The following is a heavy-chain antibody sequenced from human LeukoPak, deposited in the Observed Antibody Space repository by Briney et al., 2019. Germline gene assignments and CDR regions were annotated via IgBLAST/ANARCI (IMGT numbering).Heavy chain of an antibody. J-gene: IGHJ3*02. CDR1: GDSTSSYY. Sequence: LETLSLTSAVPGDSTSSYYWSSIRQPPGEGLGWIGHTYHSGSTNYNPSLKSRVSISVDTSKNQFSLKLSSVTAADTAVYYCARVPSTTYYYGSGHTVTTHVAFDIWGQGTMVTVSS. D-gene: IGHD3-10*01. V-gene: IGHV4-59*01. CDR2: TYHSGST. CDR3: ARVPSTTYYYGSGHTVTTHVAFDI.